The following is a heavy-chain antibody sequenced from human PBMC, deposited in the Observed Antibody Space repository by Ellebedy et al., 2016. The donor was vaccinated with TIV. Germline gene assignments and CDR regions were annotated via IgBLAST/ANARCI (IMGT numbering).Heavy chain of an antibody. V-gene: IGHV4-34*01. J-gene: IGHJ5*02. CDR3: ARDLRTYYYGSGGFDP. D-gene: IGHD3-10*01. CDR2: IHHSGST. CDR1: GGSFSGYY. Sequence: MPSETLSLTCAVYGGSFSGYYWSWIRQPPGKGLEWIGEIHHSGSTNYNPSLKSRVTIPVYTSKNQFSLKLSSVTAADTAVYYCARDLRTYYYGSGGFDPWGQGTLVTVSS.